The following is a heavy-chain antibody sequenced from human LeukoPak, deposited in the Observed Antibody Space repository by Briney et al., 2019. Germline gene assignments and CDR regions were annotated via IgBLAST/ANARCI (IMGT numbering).Heavy chain of an antibody. CDR3: ARRGVIAARLFDY. J-gene: IGHJ4*02. CDR1: NFSISSGYY. D-gene: IGHD6-6*01. Sequence: SETLSLTCAVFNFSISSGYYWGWIRQPPGKGLEWIGSIYHSGSTYYNPSLKSRLTISVDTSKNQFSLKLSSVTAADTAVYYCARRGVIAARLFDYWGQGTLVTVSS. V-gene: IGHV4-38-2*01. CDR2: IYHSGST.